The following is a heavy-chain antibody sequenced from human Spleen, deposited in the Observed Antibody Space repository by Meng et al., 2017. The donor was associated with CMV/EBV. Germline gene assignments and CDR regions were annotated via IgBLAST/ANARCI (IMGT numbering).Heavy chain of an antibody. D-gene: IGHD1-1*01. V-gene: IGHV3-48*03. Sequence: GESLKISCTASGITFSTYEMNWVRQAPGKGLEWVSYISPRGTIDYADSVKGRFTVSRDNAADSLYLQMSNLRAEDTAVYYCARDVFELERHGFGYYYYGMDVWGQGTTVTVSS. CDR2: ISPRGTI. J-gene: IGHJ6*02. CDR1: GITFSTYE. CDR3: ARDVFELERHGFGYYYYGMDV.